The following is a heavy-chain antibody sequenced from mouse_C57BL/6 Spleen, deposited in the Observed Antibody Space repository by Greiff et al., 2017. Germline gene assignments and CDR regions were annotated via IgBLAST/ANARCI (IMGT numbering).Heavy chain of an antibody. CDR2: IYPRSGNT. J-gene: IGHJ4*01. CDR3: ARSEFSTTVVEAMDY. CDR1: GYTFTSYG. V-gene: IGHV1-81*01. D-gene: IGHD1-1*01. Sequence: VQLQQSGAELARPGASVKLSCKASGYTFTSYGISWVKQRTGQGLEWIGEIYPRSGNTYYNEKFKGKATLTADQSSSTAYMELRSLTSEDSAVYFGARSEFSTTVVEAMDYWGQGTSVTVSS.